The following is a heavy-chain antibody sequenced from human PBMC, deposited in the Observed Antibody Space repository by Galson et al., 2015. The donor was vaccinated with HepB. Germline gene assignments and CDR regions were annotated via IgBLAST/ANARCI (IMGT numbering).Heavy chain of an antibody. CDR1: GYTFTSYG. D-gene: IGHD5-18*01. CDR3: ARGIGSKQLWLGGGNSYFDY. V-gene: IGHV1-18*01. J-gene: IGHJ4*02. Sequence: SVKVSCKASGYTFTSYGISWVRQAPGQGLEWMGWISAYNGNTNYAQKLQGRVTMTTDTSTSTAYMELRSLRSDDTAVYYCARGIGSKQLWLGGGNSYFDYWGQGTLVTVSS. CDR2: ISAYNGNT.